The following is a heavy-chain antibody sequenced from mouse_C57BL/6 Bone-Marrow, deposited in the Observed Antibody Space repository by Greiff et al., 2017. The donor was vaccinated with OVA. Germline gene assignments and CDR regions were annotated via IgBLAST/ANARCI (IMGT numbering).Heavy chain of an antibody. CDR3: ARGYY. Sequence: VQLQQSGAELVKPGASVKISCKASGYAFSSYWMNWVKQRPGKGLEWIGHIYPGDGDTTYNGKFKGKAELTEDKSSSTAYMQLCRLTSKDSAVYYCARGYYWGRGTALTVYS. J-gene: IGHJ2*01. CDR2: IYPGDGDT. CDR1: GYAFSSYW. V-gene: IGHV1-80*01.